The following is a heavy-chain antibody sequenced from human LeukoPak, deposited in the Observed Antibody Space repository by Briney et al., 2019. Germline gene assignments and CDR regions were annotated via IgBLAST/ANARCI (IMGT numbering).Heavy chain of an antibody. CDR2: IRRDGSEK. Sequence: GGSLRLSCAASGFTFSNYWMTWVPRAPGKGLEWVANIRRDGSEKHYVDSVMGRFTISRDNAKNSLYLQMNSLRDDDMALYYCARGNSGSYSQDWFDPWGQGTLVTVSS. V-gene: IGHV3-7*03. CDR1: GFTFSNYW. D-gene: IGHD1-26*01. J-gene: IGHJ5*02. CDR3: ARGNSGSYSQDWFDP.